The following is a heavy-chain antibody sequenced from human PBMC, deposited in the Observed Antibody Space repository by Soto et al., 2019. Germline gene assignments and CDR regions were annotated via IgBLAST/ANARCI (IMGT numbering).Heavy chain of an antibody. Sequence: QVQLVESGGGVVQPGRSLRLSCAASGFTFSSYGIHWVRQAPGKGLEWVAVIWYDGSNKYYADSVKGRFTISRDNSKNTLYLQMNSLRAEDTAVYYCAGRAGSSYYYGMDVWGQGPTVTVSS. CDR2: IWYDGSNK. CDR1: GFTFSSYG. J-gene: IGHJ6*02. CDR3: AGRAGSSYYYGMDV. D-gene: IGHD3-10*01. V-gene: IGHV3-33*01.